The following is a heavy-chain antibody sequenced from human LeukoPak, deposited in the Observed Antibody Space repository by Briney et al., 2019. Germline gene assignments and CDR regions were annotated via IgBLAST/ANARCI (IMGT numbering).Heavy chain of an antibody. CDR3: AKDDDSSGYYYSLHAFDI. D-gene: IGHD3-22*01. CDR1: GFTFSSYA. J-gene: IGHJ3*02. CDR2: ISSTGVGA. V-gene: IGHV3-23*01. Sequence: SGGSLRLSCAASGFTFSSYAMNWVRRAPGKGLEWVSSISSTGVGAYYADSVKGRFTISRDNSKNTLYLQMNSLRAEDTAVYYCAKDDDSSGYYYSLHAFDIWGQGTMVTVSS.